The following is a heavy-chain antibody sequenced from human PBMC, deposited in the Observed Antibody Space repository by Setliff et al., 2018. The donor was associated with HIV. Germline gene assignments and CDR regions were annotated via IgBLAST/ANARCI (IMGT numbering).Heavy chain of an antibody. CDR1: GFSISSGYY. V-gene: IGHV4-38-2*01. D-gene: IGHD2-21*01. Sequence: SETLSLTCAVSGFSISSGYYWGWIRQPPGKGLEWIGTIYHSGSTYYSPSLMSRVTISVDTSKNQISLKLNSVTAADQGVYYCARVPVAGANWFDPWGLGTLVTVSS. J-gene: IGHJ5*02. CDR3: ARVPVAGANWFDP. CDR2: IYHSGST.